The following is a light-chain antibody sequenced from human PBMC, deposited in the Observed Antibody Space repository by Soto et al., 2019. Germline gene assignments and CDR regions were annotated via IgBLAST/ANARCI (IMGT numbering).Light chain of an antibody. J-gene: IGLJ2*01. CDR2: DDS. CDR1: NIGSKS. CDR3: QVWDGSSEHVV. V-gene: IGLV3-21*02. Sequence: YELTQTPSVSVAPGQTAMITCAGNNIGSKSVHWYQQKPGQAPVLVVHDDSDRPSGIPERFSGSKSGDMATLTISRVEAGDEADYYCQVWDGSSEHVVFGGGTKVTVL.